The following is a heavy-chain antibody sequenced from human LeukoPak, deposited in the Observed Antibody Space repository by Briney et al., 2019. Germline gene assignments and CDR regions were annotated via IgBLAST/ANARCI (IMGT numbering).Heavy chain of an antibody. CDR2: FDPEDGET. Sequence: ASVKVSCTVSGYTLTELSMHWVRQAPGKGLEWMGGFDPEDGETIYAQKFQGRVTMTEDTSTDTAYMELSSLRSEDTAVYYCATAYRYSSGWRRDAYFDYWGQGTLVTVSS. D-gene: IGHD6-19*01. J-gene: IGHJ4*02. CDR1: GYTLTELS. CDR3: ATAYRYSSGWRRDAYFDY. V-gene: IGHV1-24*01.